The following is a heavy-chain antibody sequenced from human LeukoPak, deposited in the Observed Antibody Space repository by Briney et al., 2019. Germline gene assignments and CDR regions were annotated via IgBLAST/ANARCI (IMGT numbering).Heavy chain of an antibody. CDR1: GCTFSSYA. CDR2: ISHDGSNK. D-gene: IGHD3-3*01. CDR3: AREYYDFWSGSYGMDV. Sequence: GGSLRLSCAASGCTFSSYAMHWVRQAPGKGLEWVAVISHDGSNKYYADSVKGRFTISRDNSKNTLYLQMNSLRAEDTAVYYCAREYYDFWSGSYGMDVWGQGTTVTVSS. V-gene: IGHV3-30*04. J-gene: IGHJ6*02.